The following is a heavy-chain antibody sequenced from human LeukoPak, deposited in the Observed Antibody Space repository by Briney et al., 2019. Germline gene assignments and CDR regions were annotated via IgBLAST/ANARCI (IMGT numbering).Heavy chain of an antibody. D-gene: IGHD2-15*01. Sequence: SQTLSLTCVVSGGSINSDGYSWSWIRQPPGKGLEWIGNIYHSGSTTDYNPSLKSRVTISVDRSKNQFSLKLSSVTAADTAVYYCARGDCSGGSCYLDYWGQGTLVTVSS. CDR3: ARGDCSGGSCYLDY. CDR2: IYHSGSTT. J-gene: IGHJ4*02. CDR1: GGSINSDGYS. V-gene: IGHV4-30-2*01.